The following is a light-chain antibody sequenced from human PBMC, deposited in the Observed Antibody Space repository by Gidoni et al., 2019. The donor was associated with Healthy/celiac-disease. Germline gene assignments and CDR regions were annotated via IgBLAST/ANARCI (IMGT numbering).Light chain of an antibody. CDR2: KAS. J-gene: IGKJ1*01. CDR1: PSISSW. Sequence: DIQMTQSPSTLSASVGDRVTITCRASPSISSWLAWYQQKPGKAPKLLIYKASSLESGVPSRFSGSGSGTEFTLNISSLQPDDFATYYCQQYNSYPVTFGQGTKVEIK. CDR3: QQYNSYPVT. V-gene: IGKV1-5*03.